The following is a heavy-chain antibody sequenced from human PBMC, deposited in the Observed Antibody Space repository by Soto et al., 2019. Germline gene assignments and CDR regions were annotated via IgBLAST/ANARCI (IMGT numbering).Heavy chain of an antibody. CDR2: IYSSGSS. Sequence: SETLSLTCSVSGASINSDGHYWSWIRQVPGRGLEWLGYIYSSGSSDYNPSLKSRLTITLDTSKNQFSLRLVSLTAADTAVYFCAADTLNDDPGDYSAAFDIWGQGTLVTVSS. CDR3: AADTLNDDPGDYSAAFDI. J-gene: IGHJ3*02. CDR1: GASINSDGHY. D-gene: IGHD4-17*01. V-gene: IGHV4-31*02.